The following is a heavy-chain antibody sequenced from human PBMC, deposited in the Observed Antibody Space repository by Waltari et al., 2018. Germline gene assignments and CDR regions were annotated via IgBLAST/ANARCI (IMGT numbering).Heavy chain of an antibody. CDR2: IKQDGTEK. D-gene: IGHD6-13*01. CDR1: GLTFSTYS. CDR3: ARDEMHRTTWYHF. J-gene: IGHJ4*02. Sequence: EVQLVESGGGLVQPGGSIRLSCAVSGLTFSTYSMTWVRQAPGKWLEWVANIKQDGTEKYYVDSVKDRSNISRDNGKNLLYLHMNSLRADDTAVYYCARDEMHRTTWYHFWGQGTQVTVSS. V-gene: IGHV3-7*04.